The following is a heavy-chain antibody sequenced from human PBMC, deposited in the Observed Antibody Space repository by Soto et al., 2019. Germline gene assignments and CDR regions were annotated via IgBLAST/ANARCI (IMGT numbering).Heavy chain of an antibody. CDR1: GYSISSGYY. J-gene: IGHJ4*02. CDR2: LYDMSA. D-gene: IGHD1-26*01. CDR3: ARGRGATLRYFDS. Sequence: PSETLSLTCAVSGYSISSGYYWSWIRQPPGKGLEWIGSLYDMSADYSPSLRSRVTMSGDTSKNQFSLRLTSVTAADTAVYYCARGRGATLRYFDSWGQGTLVTVSS. V-gene: IGHV4-38-2*01.